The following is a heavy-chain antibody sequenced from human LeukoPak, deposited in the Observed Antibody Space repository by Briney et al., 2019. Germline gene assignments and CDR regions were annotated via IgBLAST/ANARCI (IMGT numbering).Heavy chain of an antibody. J-gene: IGHJ4*02. V-gene: IGHV4-34*01. D-gene: IGHD2/OR15-2a*01. CDR2: INHSGST. Sequence: PSETLSLTRAVYVGSFSGYYWSGIRQPPGKGLEWIGEINHSGSTNYNPSLKSRVTISVDTSKNQFSLKLSSVTAADSAVYYCARGVLQPYDYWGQGTLVTVSS. CDR1: VGSFSGYY. CDR3: ARGVLQPYDY.